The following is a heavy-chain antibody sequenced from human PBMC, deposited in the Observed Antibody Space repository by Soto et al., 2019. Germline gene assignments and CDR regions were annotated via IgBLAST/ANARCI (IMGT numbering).Heavy chain of an antibody. CDR2: INAGNGNR. V-gene: IGHV1-3*01. D-gene: IGHD6-19*01. CDR1: GYTFTSYG. J-gene: IGHJ4*02. Sequence: QVQLVQSGAEVKKPGASVKVSCKASGYTFTSYGMHWVRQAPGQRLEWMGWINAGNGNRKYSQKFQGRVTSTRDTSASTAYMELSSLRSEDTTVYYCARDLGGWTDYWGQGTLVTVSS. CDR3: ARDLGGWTDY.